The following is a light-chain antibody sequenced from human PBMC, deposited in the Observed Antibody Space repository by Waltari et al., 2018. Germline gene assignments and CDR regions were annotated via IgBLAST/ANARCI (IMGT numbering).Light chain of an antibody. CDR1: QSGSSSY. V-gene: IGKV3-20*01. Sequence: EIVLTQSPGTLSLSPGERATLSCRASQSGSSSYLAWYQQKSGQAPRLLIYGASSRATGIPDRFSGSGSGTDFSLTISRLEPEDFAVYYCQQYGSSPYTFGQGTMLEIK. J-gene: IGKJ2*01. CDR2: GAS. CDR3: QQYGSSPYT.